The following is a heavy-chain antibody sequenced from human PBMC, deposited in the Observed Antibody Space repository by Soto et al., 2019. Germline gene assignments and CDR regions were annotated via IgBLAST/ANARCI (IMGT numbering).Heavy chain of an antibody. CDR3: ARVYSRGWESDY. CDR1: GYTFTSYD. J-gene: IGHJ4*02. Sequence: ASVKVSCKASGYTFTSYDMHWVRQAPGQRLEWMGWINAGNGNTKYSQKFQGRVTITRDTSASTAYMELSSLRSEDTAVYYCARVYSRGWESDYWGQGALVTVSP. V-gene: IGHV1-3*01. CDR2: INAGNGNT. D-gene: IGHD6-19*01.